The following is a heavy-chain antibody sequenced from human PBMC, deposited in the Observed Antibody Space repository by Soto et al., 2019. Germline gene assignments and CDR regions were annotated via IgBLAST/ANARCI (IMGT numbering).Heavy chain of an antibody. Sequence: SETLSLTCTVSGGSISSGSYYWSWIRQHPGKGLEWIAYIQYSGSTNYNPSLKSRVTISVDTSKNQFSLKLSSVTAADTAVYYCATTTTEDYYYGMDVWGQGTTVT. J-gene: IGHJ6*02. V-gene: IGHV4-61*01. D-gene: IGHD4-4*01. CDR1: GGSISSGSYY. CDR2: IQYSGST. CDR3: ATTTTEDYYYGMDV.